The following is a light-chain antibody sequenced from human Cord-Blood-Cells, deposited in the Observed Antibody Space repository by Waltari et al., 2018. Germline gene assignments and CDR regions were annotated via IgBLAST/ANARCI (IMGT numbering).Light chain of an antibody. CDR1: VRDAGSYNL. J-gene: IGLJ1*01. CDR3: CSYAGSSNYV. V-gene: IGLV2-23*01. CDR2: EGS. Sequence: QSPLPQLPSVPGPPGPPIPISPTGTVRDAGSYNLSPWYQHHPGKAPKLMIYEGSKRPSGVSNRFSGSKSGNTASLTISGLQAEDEADYYCCSYAGSSNYVFGTGTKVTVL.